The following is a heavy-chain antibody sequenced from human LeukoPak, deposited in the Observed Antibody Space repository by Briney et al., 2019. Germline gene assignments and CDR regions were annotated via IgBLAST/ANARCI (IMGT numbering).Heavy chain of an antibody. J-gene: IGHJ4*02. CDR2: ISDSGNT. CDR3: ARGEKVFDYFDY. CDR1: GGSISSRSYY. V-gene: IGHV4-39*01. D-gene: IGHD3-16*01. Sequence: SETLSLTCTVSGGSISSRSYYWGWIRQPPGKGLEWIGKISDSGNTYYSPSLRSRVTISIDMSKNQFSLKLSSVTATDTAVYYCARGEKVFDYFDYWGQGTLVTVSS.